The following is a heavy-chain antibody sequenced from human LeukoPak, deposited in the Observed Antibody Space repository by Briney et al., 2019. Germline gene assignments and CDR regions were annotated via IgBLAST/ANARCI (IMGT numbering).Heavy chain of an antibody. V-gene: IGHV4-39*02. D-gene: IGHD6-19*01. J-gene: IGHJ3*02. CDR1: GGSISSSSYY. CDR3: ARDYSSGWYLSGGAFDI. CDR2: IYYSGST. Sequence: SETLSLTCTVSGGSISSSSYYWGWIRQPPGKGLEWIGSIYYSGSTYYNPSLKSRVTISVDTSKNQFSLKLSSVTAADTAVYYCARDYSSGWYLSGGAFDIWGQGTMVTVSS.